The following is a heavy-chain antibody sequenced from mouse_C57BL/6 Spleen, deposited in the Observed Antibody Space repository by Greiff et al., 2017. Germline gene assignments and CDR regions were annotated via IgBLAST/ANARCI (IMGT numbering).Heavy chain of an antibody. Sequence: EVQLQQPGPELVKPGASVKIPCKASGYTFTDYNMDWVKQSHGKSLEWIGDINPNNGGTIYNQKFKGKATLTVDKSSSTAYMELRSLTSEYTAVYDCARGGNDYDYDGHDWDFDDWGTGTTVTVSS. J-gene: IGHJ1*03. V-gene: IGHV1-18*01. CDR3: ARGGNDYDYDGHDWDFDD. CDR2: INPNNGGT. CDR1: GYTFTDYN. D-gene: IGHD2-4*01.